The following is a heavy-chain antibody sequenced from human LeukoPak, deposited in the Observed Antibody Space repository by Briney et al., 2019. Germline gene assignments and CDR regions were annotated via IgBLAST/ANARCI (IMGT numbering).Heavy chain of an antibody. CDR3: ARVAIAAAGTSYYMDV. J-gene: IGHJ6*03. Sequence: SETLSLTCTVSGGSISSYYWSWIRQPPGKGLEWIGYIYYSGSTNYNPSLKSRVTISVDTSKNQFSLKLSSVTAADTAVYYCARVAIAAAGTSYYMDVWGKGTTVTVSS. CDR1: GGSISSYY. D-gene: IGHD6-13*01. CDR2: IYYSGST. V-gene: IGHV4-59*01.